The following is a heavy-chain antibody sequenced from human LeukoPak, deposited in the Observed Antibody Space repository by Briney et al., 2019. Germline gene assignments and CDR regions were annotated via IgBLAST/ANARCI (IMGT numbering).Heavy chain of an antibody. CDR2: ISYDGSNK. CDR3: ARAWFDY. Sequence: PGGSLRLSCAASGFTFSSYAMHWVRQAPGKGLEWVAVISYDGSNKYYADSVKGRFTISRDNSKNTLYLQMNSLRAEDTAVYYCARAWFDYWGQGTLVTVSS. V-gene: IGHV3-30-3*01. J-gene: IGHJ4*02. CDR1: GFTFSSYA.